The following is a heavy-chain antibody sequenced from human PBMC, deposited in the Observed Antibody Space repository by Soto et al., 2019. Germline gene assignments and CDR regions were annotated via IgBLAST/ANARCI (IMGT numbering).Heavy chain of an antibody. CDR3: AKSDPRPNYDFWSGPLDY. D-gene: IGHD3-3*01. J-gene: IGHJ4*02. Sequence: GGSLRLSCAASGFTFSSYGMHWVRQAPGKGLEWVAVISYDGSNKYYADSVKGRFTISRDNSKNTLYLQMNSLRAEDTAVYYCAKSDPRPNYDFWSGPLDYWGQGTLVTVSS. V-gene: IGHV3-30*18. CDR2: ISYDGSNK. CDR1: GFTFSSYG.